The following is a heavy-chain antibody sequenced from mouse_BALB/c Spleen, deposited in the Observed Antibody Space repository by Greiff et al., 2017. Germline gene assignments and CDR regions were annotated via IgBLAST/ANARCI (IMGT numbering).Heavy chain of an antibody. V-gene: IGHV1-9*01. Sequence: VQLQQSGAELMKPGASVKISCKATGYTFSSYWIEWVKQRPGHGLEWIGEILPGSGSTNYNEKFKGKATFTADTSSNTAYMQLSSLTSEDSAVYYCARKETTVGATDYWGQGTTLTVSS. CDR2: ILPGSGST. CDR3: ARKETTVGATDY. CDR1: GYTFSSYW. J-gene: IGHJ2*01. D-gene: IGHD1-1*01.